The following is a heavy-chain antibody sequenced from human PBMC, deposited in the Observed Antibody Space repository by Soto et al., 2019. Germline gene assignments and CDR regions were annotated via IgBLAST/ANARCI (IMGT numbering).Heavy chain of an antibody. CDR2: IYPGDSDT. Sequence: GESLKISCKGSGYSFTSYWIGWVRQMPGKGLEWMGIIYPGDSDTRYSPSFQGQVTISADKSISTAYLQWSSLKASDTAMYYCARRRANSSGWLGDNWFDPWGQGTLVTVSS. J-gene: IGHJ5*02. CDR1: GYSFTSYW. D-gene: IGHD6-19*01. CDR3: ARRRANSSGWLGDNWFDP. V-gene: IGHV5-51*01.